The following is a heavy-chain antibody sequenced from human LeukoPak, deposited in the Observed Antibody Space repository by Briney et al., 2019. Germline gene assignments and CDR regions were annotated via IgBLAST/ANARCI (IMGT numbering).Heavy chain of an antibody. Sequence: SETLSLTCTVSGGSIRSSYYYWSWIRQPPGKGLEWIGYIYYSGSTNYNPSLKSRVTISVDTSKNQFSLKLSSVTAADTAVYYCAKDLPSGYDFYGMDVWGQGTTVTVSS. V-gene: IGHV4-61*01. CDR3: AKDLPSGYDFYGMDV. CDR2: IYYSGST. CDR1: GGSIRSSYYY. J-gene: IGHJ6*02. D-gene: IGHD5-12*01.